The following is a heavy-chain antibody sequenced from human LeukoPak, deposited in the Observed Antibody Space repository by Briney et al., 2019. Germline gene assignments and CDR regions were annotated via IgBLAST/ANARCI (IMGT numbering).Heavy chain of an antibody. CDR3: ARHPQRSLGVTTSGPYYYGMDV. Sequence: PSETLSLTCTVSGGSISSYYWSWIRQPPGKGLEWIGTIYYSGSTFYNPSLKSRVTISVDTSKNQFSLKLSSVTAADTAVYYCARHPQRSLGVTTSGPYYYGMDVWGQGTTVTVSS. CDR2: IYYSGST. J-gene: IGHJ6*02. V-gene: IGHV4-59*04. CDR1: GGSISSYY. D-gene: IGHD2-21*02.